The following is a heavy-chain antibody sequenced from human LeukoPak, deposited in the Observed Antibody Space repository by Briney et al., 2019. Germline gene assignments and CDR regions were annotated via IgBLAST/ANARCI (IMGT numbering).Heavy chain of an antibody. CDR1: GYTFTSYG. D-gene: IGHD3-10*01. CDR3: ASLDTMVRGVTTHYYYYYYMDV. J-gene: IGHJ6*03. CDR2: ISPYNGNT. Sequence: ASVKVSCKASGYTFTSYGISWVRQAPGQGLEWMGWISPYNGNTNYAQKFQGRVTITADESTSTAYMELSSLRSEDTAVYYCASLDTMVRGVTTHYYYYYYMDVWGKGTTVTISS. V-gene: IGHV1-18*01.